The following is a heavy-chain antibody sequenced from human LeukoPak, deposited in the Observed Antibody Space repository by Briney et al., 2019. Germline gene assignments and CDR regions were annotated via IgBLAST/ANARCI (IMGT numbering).Heavy chain of an antibody. J-gene: IGHJ6*02. Sequence: GGSLRLSCAASGFTFSSYGMHWVRQAPGKGLEWVAVISYDGSNKYYADSVKGRFTISRDNSKNTLYLQMNSLRAEDTAVYYCVKDREVAGRGAYYYGMDVWGQGTTVTVSS. D-gene: IGHD6-19*01. V-gene: IGHV3-30*18. CDR1: GFTFSSYG. CDR2: ISYDGSNK. CDR3: VKDREVAGRGAYYYGMDV.